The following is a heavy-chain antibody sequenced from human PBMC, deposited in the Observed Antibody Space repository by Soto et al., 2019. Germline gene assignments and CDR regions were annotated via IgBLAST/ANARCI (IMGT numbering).Heavy chain of an antibody. CDR1: GFTFISYG. CDR2: ISYDGSNK. Sequence: LRLSYAACGFTFISYGIHWVRQGPGKGLEWVAVISYDGSNKYYADSVKGRFTISRDNSKNTLYLQMNSLRAEDTAVYYCAKDVVVGATTGLGDYYYYYGMDVWGQGTTVTVSS. D-gene: IGHD1-26*01. CDR3: AKDVVVGATTGLGDYYYYYGMDV. J-gene: IGHJ6*02. V-gene: IGHV3-30*18.